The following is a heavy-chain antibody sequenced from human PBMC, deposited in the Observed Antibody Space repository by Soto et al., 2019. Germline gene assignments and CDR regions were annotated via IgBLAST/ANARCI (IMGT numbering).Heavy chain of an antibody. CDR1: GGSISSGDYY. D-gene: IGHD5-18*01. CDR2: IYYSGST. CDR3: ARANYKSTQLWSYGSGAFDI. J-gene: IGHJ3*02. Sequence: SETLSLTCTVSGGSISSGDYYWSWIRQPPGKGLEWIGYIYYSGSTYYNPSLKSRVTISVDTSKNQFSLKLSSVTAADTAVYYFARANYKSTQLWSYGSGAFDIWGQGTMVTVS. V-gene: IGHV4-30-4*01.